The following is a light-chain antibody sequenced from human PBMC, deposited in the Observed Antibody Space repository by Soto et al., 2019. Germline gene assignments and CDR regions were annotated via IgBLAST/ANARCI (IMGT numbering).Light chain of an antibody. V-gene: IGKV3-20*01. CDR1: LTVTNNY. CDR3: QQYASAPLT. J-gene: IGKJ1*01. Sequence: EIVLTHSPDTLSLSPGERATLSCRASLTVTNNYLAWYQQKAGQAPRHVIYEASTRATGIPDRFSASGSGTDFTLTISRLEPEDFAVYFCQQYASAPLTFGQGTKVDIK. CDR2: EAS.